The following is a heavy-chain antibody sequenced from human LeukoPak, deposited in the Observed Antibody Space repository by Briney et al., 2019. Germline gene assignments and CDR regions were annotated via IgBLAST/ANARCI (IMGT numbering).Heavy chain of an antibody. CDR1: GFTFSDYY. V-gene: IGHV3-11*04. Sequence: GGSLRLSCAASGFTFSDYYMSWIRQAPGKGLEWVSYISSSGSTIYYADSVKGRFTISRDNSKNTLYLQMNSLRAEDTAVYYCASVVPQAVAGTGGGDNWFDPWGQGTLVTVSS. CDR3: ASVVPQAVAGTGGGDNWFDP. D-gene: IGHD6-19*01. J-gene: IGHJ5*02. CDR2: ISSSGSTI.